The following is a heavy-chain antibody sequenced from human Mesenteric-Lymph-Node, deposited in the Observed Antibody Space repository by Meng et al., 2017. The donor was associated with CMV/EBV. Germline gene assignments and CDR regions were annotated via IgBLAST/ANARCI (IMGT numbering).Heavy chain of an antibody. CDR3: ARQGGSNFGMDA. CDR1: AYTFSNYY. Sequence: GESLKISCKGSAYTFSNYYIAWVRQMPGKGLEWMGIIYPDDFDTRYSPSFQGQVTISVDKSINTAYLRWSSLKASDTAIYYCARQGGSNFGMDAWGQGTTVTVSS. J-gene: IGHJ6*02. CDR2: IYPDDFDT. D-gene: IGHD3-16*01. V-gene: IGHV5-51*01.